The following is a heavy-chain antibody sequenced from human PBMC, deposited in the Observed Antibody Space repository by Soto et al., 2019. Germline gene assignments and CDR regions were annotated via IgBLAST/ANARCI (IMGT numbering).Heavy chain of an antibody. CDR3: AREGRFDWLLWLFDY. CDR2: ISSSSSYI. V-gene: IGHV3-21*01. D-gene: IGHD3-9*01. Sequence: GGSLRLSCAASGFTFSSYSMNWVRQAPGKGLEWVSSISSSSSYIYYPDSVKGRFTISRDNAKNSLYLQMNSLRAEDTAVYYCAREGRFDWLLWLFDYWGQGTLVTVSS. J-gene: IGHJ4*02. CDR1: GFTFSSYS.